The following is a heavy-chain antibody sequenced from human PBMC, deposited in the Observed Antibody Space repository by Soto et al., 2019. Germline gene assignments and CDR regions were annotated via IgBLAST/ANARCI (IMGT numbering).Heavy chain of an antibody. Sequence: PGGSLRLSCAASAFTFGTYSMSWVRQPPGKRLAAVSYISSDSSAIHYAESVEGRFTMSRDNAKNSLYLQMNSLRDEDTVIYYCARDKADRYCVPSGCYSPLDHLSQGNLATAAS. J-gene: IGHJ4*02. CDR3: ARDKADRYCVPSGCYSPLDH. V-gene: IGHV3-48*02. CDR2: ISSDSSAI. CDR1: AFTFGTYS. D-gene: IGHD2-2*02.